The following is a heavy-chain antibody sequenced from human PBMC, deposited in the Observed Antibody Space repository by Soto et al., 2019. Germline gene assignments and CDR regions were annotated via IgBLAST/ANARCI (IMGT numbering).Heavy chain of an antibody. CDR2: IYPGDSDI. J-gene: IGHJ6*02. Sequence: GASLKISCKGSGYSFTSYWIGWVRQMPGKGLEWMGIIYPGDSDIRYSPSFQGQVTISADKSISTAYLKWSSLKASDTAMYYCARLGEWSDYSHAMDVWGPGTTVTVYS. D-gene: IGHD3-3*01. CDR3: ARLGEWSDYSHAMDV. V-gene: IGHV5-51*01. CDR1: GYSFTSYW.